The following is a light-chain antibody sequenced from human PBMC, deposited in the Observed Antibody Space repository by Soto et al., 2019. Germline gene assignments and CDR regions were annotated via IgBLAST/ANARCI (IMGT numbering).Light chain of an antibody. CDR1: QSVSSSY. V-gene: IGKV3-20*01. J-gene: IGKJ2*01. CDR2: GAS. Sequence: EIVLTQSPGTLPLSPGERATLSCRASQSVSSSYLVWYQQKPGQAPRPLIYGASSRATGIPDRFSGSGSGTNFTLTISRLEAEDFAVYFRQQYGSLPFTFGPGTKLEIK. CDR3: QQYGSLPFT.